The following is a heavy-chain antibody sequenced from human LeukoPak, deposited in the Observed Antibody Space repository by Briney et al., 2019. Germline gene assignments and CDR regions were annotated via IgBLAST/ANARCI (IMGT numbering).Heavy chain of an antibody. D-gene: IGHD4-17*01. J-gene: IGHJ4*02. CDR1: GYTFTSYG. CDR2: ISAYNGNT. V-gene: IGHV1-18*01. Sequence: GASVKVSCKASGYTFTSYGISWVRQAPGQGLEWMGWISAYNGNTNYAQKLQGRVTMTTDTSTSTAYMELRSLRSDDTAVYYCAGTSLPYGDYGNFDYWGQGTLVTVSS. CDR3: AGTSLPYGDYGNFDY.